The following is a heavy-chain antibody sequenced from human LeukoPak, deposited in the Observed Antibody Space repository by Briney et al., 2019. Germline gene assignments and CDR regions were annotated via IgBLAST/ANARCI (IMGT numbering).Heavy chain of an antibody. V-gene: IGHV3-30*18. Sequence: PGRSLRLSCAASGFTFSSYGMRWVRQAPGKGLEWVAVISYDGSNKYYADSVKGRFTISRDNSKNTLYLQMNSLRAEDTAVYYCAKGDGRGDYEKNFDYWGQGTLVTVSS. D-gene: IGHD4-17*01. J-gene: IGHJ4*02. CDR3: AKGDGRGDYEKNFDY. CDR2: ISYDGSNK. CDR1: GFTFSSYG.